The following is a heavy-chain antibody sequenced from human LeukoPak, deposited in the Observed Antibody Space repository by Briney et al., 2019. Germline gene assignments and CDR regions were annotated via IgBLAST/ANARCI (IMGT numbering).Heavy chain of an antibody. V-gene: IGHV4-4*02. CDR1: GGSISSSNW. CDR2: IYHSGST. Sequence: PSETLSLTCAVSGGSISSSNWWSWVRQPPGKGLEWIGEIYHSGSTNYNPSLKSRVTISVDKPKNQFSLKLSSVTAADTAVYYCAREVPINDSSGSDAFDIWGQGTMVTVSS. J-gene: IGHJ3*02. D-gene: IGHD3-22*01. CDR3: AREVPINDSSGSDAFDI.